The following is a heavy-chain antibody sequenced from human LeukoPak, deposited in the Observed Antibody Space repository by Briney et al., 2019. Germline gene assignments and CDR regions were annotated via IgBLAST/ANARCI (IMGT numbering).Heavy chain of an antibody. J-gene: IGHJ4*02. CDR2: ISNTGST. V-gene: IGHV4-59*01. CDR3: ARGGYVYYDLSIAFDY. Sequence: PSETLSLTCTVSGGSIRSYYWSWFRQPPGKGLEWIAYISNTGSTKYNPSLRSRVTISVDTSKNQFSLKLSSVTAADTAVYYCARGGYVYYDLSIAFDYWGQGTLVTVSS. D-gene: IGHD3-3*01. CDR1: GGSIRSYY.